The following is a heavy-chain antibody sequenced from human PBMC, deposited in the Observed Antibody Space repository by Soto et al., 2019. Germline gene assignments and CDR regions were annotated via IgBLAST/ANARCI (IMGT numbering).Heavy chain of an antibody. J-gene: IGHJ6*02. Sequence: SATQSRTGAVYGVSLSVYYWIWIRPPPGKGLKWIGEINHSGSTNYNPSLKSRVTISVDTSKNQFSLKLSSVTAADTAVYYCARWRGYSGYDRLPYYYYYGMDVWGQGTTVKVSS. D-gene: IGHD5-12*01. CDR1: GVSLSVYY. V-gene: IGHV4-34*01. CDR3: ARWRGYSGYDRLPYYYYYGMDV. CDR2: INHSGST.